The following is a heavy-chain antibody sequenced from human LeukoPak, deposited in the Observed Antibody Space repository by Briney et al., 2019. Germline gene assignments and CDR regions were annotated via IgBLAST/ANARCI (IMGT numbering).Heavy chain of an antibody. CDR1: GGSISSYY. CDR3: ARVPYDFPLDDAFDI. Sequence: SETLSLTCTVSGGSISSYYWSWIRQPPGKGLEWIGYIYYSGSTNYNPSLKSRVTISVDTSKNQFSLKLSSVTAADTAVYYCARVPYDFPLDDAFDIWGQGTMVTVSS. D-gene: IGHD3-3*01. J-gene: IGHJ3*02. V-gene: IGHV4-59*12. CDR2: IYYSGST.